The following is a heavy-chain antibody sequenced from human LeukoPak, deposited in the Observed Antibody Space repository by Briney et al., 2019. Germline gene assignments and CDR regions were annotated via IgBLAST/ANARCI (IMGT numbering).Heavy chain of an antibody. CDR3: ARDHAGYCSSTNCYTPLGY. Sequence: GASVTVSCKASGYTFTSYGISWVRQAPGQGLEWMGWISAYNGNTNYAQKLQGRVTMTTDASTSTAYMELRSLRSDDTAVYYCARDHAGYCSSTNCYTPLGYWGQGTLVTVSS. CDR1: GYTFTSYG. V-gene: IGHV1-18*01. D-gene: IGHD2-2*02. CDR2: ISAYNGNT. J-gene: IGHJ4*02.